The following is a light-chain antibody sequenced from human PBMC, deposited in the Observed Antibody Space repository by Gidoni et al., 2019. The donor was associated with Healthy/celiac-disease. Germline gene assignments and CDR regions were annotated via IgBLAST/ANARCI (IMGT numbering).Light chain of an antibody. V-gene: IGLV2-14*01. Sequence: QSALTQPASVAGSPGQSITISCTGTSSDVGGYNYVSWYQQHPGKAPQLMLYDVSYRPSGVSNRFSGSKSGTTASLTISGLQAEDEADYYCSSYTSSSLHVVFGGGTKLTVL. CDR2: DVS. CDR1: SSDVGGYNY. CDR3: SSYTSSSLHVV. J-gene: IGLJ2*01.